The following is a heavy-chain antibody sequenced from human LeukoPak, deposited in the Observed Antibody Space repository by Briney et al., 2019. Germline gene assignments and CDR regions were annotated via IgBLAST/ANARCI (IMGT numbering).Heavy chain of an antibody. J-gene: IGHJ4*02. D-gene: IGHD4-17*01. CDR3: ARTVGDYIDY. Sequence: SVNVSFKASGGTFSSYAISWVRQAPGQGLEWMGGIIPIFGTANYAQKFQGRVTITADESTSTAYMELSSLRSEDTAVYYCARTVGDYIDYWGQGTLFTVSS. CDR2: IIPIFGTA. V-gene: IGHV1-69*01. CDR1: GGTFSSYA.